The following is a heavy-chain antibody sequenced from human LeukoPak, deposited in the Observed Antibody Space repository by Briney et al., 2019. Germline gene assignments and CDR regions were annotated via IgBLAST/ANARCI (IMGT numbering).Heavy chain of an antibody. CDR2: IYYIGST. J-gene: IGHJ6*03. CDR3: ARHKDYYYSYMDV. V-gene: IGHV4-39*01. Sequence: SETLSLTCSVSGDSISTSSYYWGWIRQPPGKGLEWIGTIYYIGSTYYNPSLTSRVTISVDTSKNQFSLKLSSVTAADTAVYYCARHKDYYYSYMDVWGKGTTVTISS. CDR1: GDSISTSSYY.